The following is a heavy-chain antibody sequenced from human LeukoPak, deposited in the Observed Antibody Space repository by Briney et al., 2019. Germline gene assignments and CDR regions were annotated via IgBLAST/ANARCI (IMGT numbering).Heavy chain of an antibody. J-gene: IGHJ1*01. Sequence: ASVKVSCKASGYTFTRYDINWVRRATGQGLEWLGWVNTKSGNTGSAQNFQGRLTITRDTSINTAYMELSSLRSEDTAVYYCARDKAVTTEVTQHFQHWGQGTLVTVSS. CDR2: VNTKSGNT. V-gene: IGHV1-8*03. CDR1: GYTFTRYD. CDR3: ARDKAVTTEVTQHFQH. D-gene: IGHD4-23*01.